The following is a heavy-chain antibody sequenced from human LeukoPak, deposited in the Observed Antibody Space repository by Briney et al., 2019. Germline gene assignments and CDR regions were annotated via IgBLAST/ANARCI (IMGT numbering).Heavy chain of an antibody. CDR2: IYPGDSDT. CDR3: ARRPVKPGAMYWYFDL. V-gene: IGHV5-51*01. Sequence: GESLKISCKGSGYSFTTYWIGWVRQMPGKGLEWMGIIYPGDSDTRYSPSFQGQVTISADKSISTAYLQWSSLKASDTAIYYCARRPVKPGAMYWYFDLWGRGTLVTVSS. CDR1: GYSFTTYW. D-gene: IGHD2-2*01. J-gene: IGHJ2*01.